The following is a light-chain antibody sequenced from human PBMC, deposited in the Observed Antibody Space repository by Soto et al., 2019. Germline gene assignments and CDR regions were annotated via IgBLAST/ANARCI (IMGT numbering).Light chain of an antibody. Sequence: EIVLTQSPGTLSLSPGERATLSCRASQSVNNNYLGWYQQKPGQAPRLLLNVASSRATGISDRFSGSGSGTDFTLTISRVEPEDFAVYYCQQYGSSPYTFGQGTKLEIK. CDR2: VAS. CDR1: QSVNNNY. CDR3: QQYGSSPYT. J-gene: IGKJ2*01. V-gene: IGKV3-20*01.